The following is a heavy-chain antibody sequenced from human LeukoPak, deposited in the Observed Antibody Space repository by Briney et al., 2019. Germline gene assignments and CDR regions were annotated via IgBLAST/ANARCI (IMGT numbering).Heavy chain of an antibody. CDR2: ISGSGGST. Sequence: PGGSLRLSCAASGFTFSSYAMSWVRQAPGKGLEWVSGISGSGGSTYYADSVKGRFTISRDNSKNTLYLQMNSLRAEDTAIYYCAKGVGSSRPPDYWGQGTLVTVSS. CDR1: GFTFSSYA. V-gene: IGHV3-23*01. D-gene: IGHD6-6*01. CDR3: AKGVGSSRPPDY. J-gene: IGHJ4*02.